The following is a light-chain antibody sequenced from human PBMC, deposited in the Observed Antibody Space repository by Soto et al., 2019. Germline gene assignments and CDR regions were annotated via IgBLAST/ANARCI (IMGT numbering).Light chain of an antibody. CDR1: SSDVGGYNY. CDR3: SSYTSSSLWV. CDR2: DVS. V-gene: IGLV2-14*01. Sequence: QSALTQPASVSGSPGQSITISCTGTSSDVGGYNYVSWYQQHPGKAPKLMIYDVSNRPSGVSNRFSGSKSGNTASLTISGLQAEDEADYYCSSYTSSSLWVFGTGTKVTV. J-gene: IGLJ1*01.